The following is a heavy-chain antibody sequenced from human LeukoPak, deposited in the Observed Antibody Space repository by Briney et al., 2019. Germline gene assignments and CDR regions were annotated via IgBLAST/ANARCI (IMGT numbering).Heavy chain of an antibody. CDR3: ARVAVATRCFQH. V-gene: IGHV4-34*01. D-gene: IGHD4-23*01. CDR2: INHSGST. Sequence: KPSETLSLTCAVYGGSFSGYYWSWIRQPPGKGLEWIGEINHSGSTNYNPSLKSRVTISVDTSKNQFSLKLSSVTAADTAVYYCARVAVATRCFQHWGQGTLVTVSS. J-gene: IGHJ1*01. CDR1: GGSFSGYY.